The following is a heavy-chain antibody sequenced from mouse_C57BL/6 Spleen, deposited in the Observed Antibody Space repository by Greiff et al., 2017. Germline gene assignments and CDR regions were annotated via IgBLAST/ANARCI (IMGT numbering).Heavy chain of an antibody. V-gene: IGHV1-62-2*01. CDR3: ARHEGLYSYGSNYYFDY. J-gene: IGHJ2*01. D-gene: IGHD1-1*01. CDR1: GYTFTEYT. CDR2: FYPGSGSI. Sequence: QVQLQQSGAELVKPGASVKLSCKASGYTFTEYTIHWVKQRSGQGLEWIGWFYPGSGSIKYNEKFKDKATLTADKSSSTVYMELSRLTSEDSAVYFCARHEGLYSYGSNYYFDYWGQGTTLTVSS.